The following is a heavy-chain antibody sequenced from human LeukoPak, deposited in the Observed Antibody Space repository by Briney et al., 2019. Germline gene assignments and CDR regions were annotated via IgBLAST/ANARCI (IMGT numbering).Heavy chain of an antibody. D-gene: IGHD3-22*01. CDR1: GGSFSGYY. J-gene: IGHJ4*02. V-gene: IGHV4-34*01. CDR2: INRSGST. Sequence: KPSETLPLTCAVYGGSFSGYYWSWIRQPPGKGLEWIGEINRSGSTNYSPSLKSRVTISVDTSKNQFSLKLSSVTAADTAVYYCARGGREYYDSSGGLRYWGQGTLVTVSS. CDR3: ARGGREYYDSSGGLRY.